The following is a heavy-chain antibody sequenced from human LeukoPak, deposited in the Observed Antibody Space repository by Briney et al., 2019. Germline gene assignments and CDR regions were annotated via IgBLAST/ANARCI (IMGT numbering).Heavy chain of an antibody. V-gene: IGHV1-2*02. Sequence: ASVKVSCKASGYTFTGYYMHWVRQAPGQGLEWMGWINPNSGGTNYAQKFQGRVTMTRDTSISTAYMELSRLRSDDTAVYYCARVLGNYYDSSGYDYWGQGTLVTVSS. CDR1: GYTFTGYY. CDR2: INPNSGGT. D-gene: IGHD3-22*01. J-gene: IGHJ4*02. CDR3: ARVLGNYYDSSGYDY.